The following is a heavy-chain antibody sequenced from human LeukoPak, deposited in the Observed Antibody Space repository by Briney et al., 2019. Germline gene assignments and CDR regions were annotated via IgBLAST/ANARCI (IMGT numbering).Heavy chain of an antibody. Sequence: SETLSLTCAVYGGSFRDHYWSWIRQPPGKGLEWIGEINHSGSTNYNPSLKSRVTISLDTSKNQFSLKLTSVTAADTAVYYCAKAPYLSSGSWGQGILVAVSS. CDR3: AKAPYLSSGS. D-gene: IGHD3-22*01. CDR2: INHSGST. CDR1: GGSFRDHY. V-gene: IGHV4-34*01. J-gene: IGHJ3*01.